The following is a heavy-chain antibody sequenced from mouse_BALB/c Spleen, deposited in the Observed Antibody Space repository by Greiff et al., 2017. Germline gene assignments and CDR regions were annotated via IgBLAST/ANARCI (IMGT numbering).Heavy chain of an antibody. CDR3: ARKEGYRSYAMDY. CDR1: GYSFTSYY. Sequence: VQLQQSGPELMKPGASVKISCKASGYSFTSYYMHWVKQSHGKSLEWIGYIDPFNGGTSYNQKFKGKATLTVDKSSSTAYMHLSSLTSEDSAVYYCARKEGYRSYAMDYWGQGTSVTVSS. CDR2: IDPFNGGT. D-gene: IGHD2-14*01. V-gene: IGHV1S135*01. J-gene: IGHJ4*01.